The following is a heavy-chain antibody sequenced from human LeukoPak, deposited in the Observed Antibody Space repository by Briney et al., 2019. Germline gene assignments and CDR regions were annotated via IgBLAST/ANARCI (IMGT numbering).Heavy chain of an antibody. V-gene: IGHV3-48*02. CDR1: GFTFSTYE. CDR3: ARVEGALPFFDY. D-gene: IGHD1-26*01. Sequence: PGGSLRLSCAASGFTFSTYEMNWVRQAPGKGLEWVSYISSSSSIIYYADSVKGRFTISRDNAKNSLDLQMNSLRDEDTAVYYCARVEGALPFFDYWGQGTLVTVSS. J-gene: IGHJ4*02. CDR2: ISSSSSII.